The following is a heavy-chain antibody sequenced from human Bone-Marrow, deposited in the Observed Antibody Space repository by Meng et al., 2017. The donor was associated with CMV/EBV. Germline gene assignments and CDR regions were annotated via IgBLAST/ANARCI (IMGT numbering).Heavy chain of an antibody. CDR2: IKQDGSEK. V-gene: IGHV3-7*01. CDR3: ARDRSSSSSSPYYYYGMVV. Sequence: GESLKISCAASGLTFSSYWMNWVRQAPGKGLEWVANIKQDGSEKYYVDSVKGRFTISRDNAKNSLYLQMNNLRAEDTAVYYCARDRSSSSSSPYYYYGMVVWGQGTTVTVSS. CDR1: GLTFSSYW. J-gene: IGHJ6*02. D-gene: IGHD6-6*01.